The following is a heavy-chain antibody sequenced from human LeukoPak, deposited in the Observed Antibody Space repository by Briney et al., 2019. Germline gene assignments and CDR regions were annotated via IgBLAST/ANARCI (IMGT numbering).Heavy chain of an antibody. CDR2: ISSSGSTI. CDR3: ARAPYYDYVWGSYRYTGYDY. Sequence: GGSLRLSCAASGFTFSSYEMNWVRQAPGKGLEWVSYISSSGSTIYYADSVKGRFTISRGNAKNSLYLQMNSLRAEDTAVYYCARAPYYDYVWGSYRYTGYDYWGQGTLVTVSS. J-gene: IGHJ4*02. D-gene: IGHD3-16*02. CDR1: GFTFSSYE. V-gene: IGHV3-48*03.